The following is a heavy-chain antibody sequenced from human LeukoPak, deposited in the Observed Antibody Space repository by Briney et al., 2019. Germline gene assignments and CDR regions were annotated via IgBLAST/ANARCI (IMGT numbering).Heavy chain of an antibody. Sequence: PGGSLRLSCAASGFTFSSYTMNWVRQAPGKGLEWVSFISGSSNFINYAGSVKGRFTISRDNAKNSLYLQMNSLRAEDTAVYFCARERQDTILHSGAFDIWGQGTMVTVSS. D-gene: IGHD2-21*01. J-gene: IGHJ3*02. CDR2: ISGSSNFI. V-gene: IGHV3-21*06. CDR1: GFTFSSYT. CDR3: ARERQDTILHSGAFDI.